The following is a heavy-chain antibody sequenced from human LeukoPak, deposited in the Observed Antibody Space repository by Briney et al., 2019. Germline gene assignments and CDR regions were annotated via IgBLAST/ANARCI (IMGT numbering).Heavy chain of an antibody. Sequence: SVKVSCKASGGTFSSYAISWVRQAPGQGLEWMGGIIPIFGTANYAQKFQGRVTITADESTSTAYMELSSLRSEDTAVYYCAREVKYQLLSSNWFDPWGQGTLVTVSS. CDR3: AREVKYQLLSSNWFDP. V-gene: IGHV1-69*13. CDR2: IIPIFGTA. CDR1: GGTFSSYA. J-gene: IGHJ5*02. D-gene: IGHD2-2*01.